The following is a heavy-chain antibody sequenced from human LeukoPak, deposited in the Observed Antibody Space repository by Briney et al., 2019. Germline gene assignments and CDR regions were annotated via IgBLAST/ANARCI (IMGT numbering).Heavy chain of an antibody. CDR3: ASDGGLLDY. CDR2: INHSGST. CDR1: GGSFSGYY. J-gene: IGHJ4*02. Sequence: SETLSLTCAVYGGSFSGYYWSWIRQPPGKGLEWIGEINHSGSTNYNPSLKSRVTISVDTSKNQFSLKLSSVTAADTAVHYCASDGGLLDYWGQGTLVTVSS. V-gene: IGHV4-34*01. D-gene: IGHD4-23*01.